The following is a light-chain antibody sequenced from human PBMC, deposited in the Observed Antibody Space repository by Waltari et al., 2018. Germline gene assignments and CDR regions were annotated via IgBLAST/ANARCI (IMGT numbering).Light chain of an antibody. V-gene: IGLV1-51*01. CDR1: GSNIGNNF. CDR2: DNN. Sequence: QSVLTQPPSVSAAAGQKVTISCSGRGSNIGNNFVSWYQQLPGTAPKLLIFDNNKRPSGIPDRFSGSKSGSSATLGIAGLQTGDEAEYYCGTWDSDLSVVFGGGTRLTVL. J-gene: IGLJ2*01. CDR3: GTWDSDLSVV.